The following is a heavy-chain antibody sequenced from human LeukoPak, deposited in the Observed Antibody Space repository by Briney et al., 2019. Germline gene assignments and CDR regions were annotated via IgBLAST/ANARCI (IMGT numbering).Heavy chain of an antibody. CDR3: TRDVRGGWYSWAFDI. D-gene: IGHD6-19*01. CDR1: GFTFSSYA. V-gene: IGHV3-49*03. J-gene: IGHJ3*02. CDR2: IRSKAYAGTT. Sequence: GGSLRLSCAASGFTFSSYAMSWFRQAPGKGLEWVGFIRSKAYAGTTEYAASVKGRFTISRDDSKSIAYLQMNSLKTEDTAVYYCTRDVRGGWYSWAFDIWGQGTKVTVSS.